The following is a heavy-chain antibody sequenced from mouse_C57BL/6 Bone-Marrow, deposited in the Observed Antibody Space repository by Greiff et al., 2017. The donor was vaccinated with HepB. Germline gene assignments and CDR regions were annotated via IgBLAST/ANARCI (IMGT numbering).Heavy chain of an antibody. CDR2: IDPEDGET. CDR1: GFNIKDYY. D-gene: IGHD1-1*01. V-gene: IGHV14-2*01. CDR3: ATHYYGSSYWYFDV. J-gene: IGHJ1*03. Sequence: EVQLQESGAELVKPGASVKLSCTASGFNIKDYYMHWVKQRTEQGLEWIGRIDPEDGETKYAPKLQGKVTITADTSSNTAYLPLSSLTSEDTAVYYCATHYYGSSYWYFDVWGTGTTVTVSS.